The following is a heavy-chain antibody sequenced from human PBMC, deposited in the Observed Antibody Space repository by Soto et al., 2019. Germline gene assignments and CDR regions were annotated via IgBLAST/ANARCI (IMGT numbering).Heavy chain of an antibody. Sequence: QVQLQESGPGLVKPSGTLSLTCAVSGDSISSTNWWSWVSQPPGKGLEWIGEIYHSGSTNYNPSLKSRVTISVAKSKNQFSLKLSSVTAADTAVYYCARKQWLVPNWFDPWGQGTLVTVSS. CDR3: ARKQWLVPNWFDP. V-gene: IGHV4-4*02. D-gene: IGHD6-19*01. J-gene: IGHJ5*02. CDR1: GDSISSTNW. CDR2: IYHSGST.